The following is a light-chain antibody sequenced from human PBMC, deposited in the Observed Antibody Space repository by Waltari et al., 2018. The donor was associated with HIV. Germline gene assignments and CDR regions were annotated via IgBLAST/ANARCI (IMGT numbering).Light chain of an antibody. J-gene: IGLJ2*01. CDR2: DGS. Sequence: QSALTQPLSVSRSPGPSVTISCPVTSSHVGCFNYVSCYHAHPVTTPNPMIYDGSKGPSGVLDRFSGSKSGNTASLTISGLEAEDEDDYYCCSNAGSYTVVFGGGTKLTVL. CDR1: SSHVGCFNY. CDR3: CSNAGSYTVV. V-gene: IGLV2-11*01.